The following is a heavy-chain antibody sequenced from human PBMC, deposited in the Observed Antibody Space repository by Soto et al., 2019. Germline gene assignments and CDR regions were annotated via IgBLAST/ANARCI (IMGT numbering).Heavy chain of an antibody. CDR2: IYYSGST. CDR1: GGSISSYY. Sequence: QVQLQESGPGLVKPSETLPLTCTVSGGSISSYYWSWIRQPPGKGLEWIGYIYYSGSTNYNPSLKSRVTISVDTSKNQFSLKLSSVTAADTAVYYCARLFSGWVDYWGQGTLVTVSS. CDR3: ARLFSGWVDY. D-gene: IGHD6-19*01. J-gene: IGHJ4*02. V-gene: IGHV4-59*08.